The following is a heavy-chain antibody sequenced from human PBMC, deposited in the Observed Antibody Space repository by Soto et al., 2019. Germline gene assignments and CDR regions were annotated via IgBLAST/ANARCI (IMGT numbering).Heavy chain of an antibody. CDR3: ARERGYSYVFFDY. Sequence: SETLSLTCTVSGGSISSAGYYWSWIRQHPGKGLEWIGYIYYSGSTYYNPSLKSRVTISVDTSKNQFSLKLSSVTAADTAVYYCARERGYSYVFFDYWGQGTLVTVSS. J-gene: IGHJ4*02. V-gene: IGHV4-31*03. CDR1: GGSISSAGYY. D-gene: IGHD5-18*01. CDR2: IYYSGST.